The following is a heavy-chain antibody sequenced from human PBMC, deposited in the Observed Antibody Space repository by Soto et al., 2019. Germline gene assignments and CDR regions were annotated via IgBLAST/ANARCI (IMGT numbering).Heavy chain of an antibody. V-gene: IGHV1-2*02. Sequence: ASVKVACKASGYTFTGYYMHWLRLAPGQGIEWMGWINPNSGGTNYAQKFQGRVTMTRDTSISTAYMELSRLRSDDTAVYYCARDLRRITMIVVARSAFDIWGQGTMVTVSS. J-gene: IGHJ3*02. CDR1: GYTFTGYY. D-gene: IGHD3-22*01. CDR3: ARDLRRITMIVVARSAFDI. CDR2: INPNSGGT.